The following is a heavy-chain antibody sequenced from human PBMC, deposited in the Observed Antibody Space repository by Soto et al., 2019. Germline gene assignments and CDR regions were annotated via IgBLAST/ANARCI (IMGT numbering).Heavy chain of an antibody. CDR3: ARDKTGTTPQTIWFDP. V-gene: IGHV1-46*01. D-gene: IGHD1-7*01. CDR2: INPSGGST. Sequence: AASVKVSCKASGYTFTSYYMHWVRQAPGQGLEWMGIINPSGGSTSYAQKFQGRVTMTRDTSTSTVYMELSSLRSEDTAVYYCARDKTGTTPQTIWFDPWGQGTLVTVSS. CDR1: GYTFTSYY. J-gene: IGHJ5*02.